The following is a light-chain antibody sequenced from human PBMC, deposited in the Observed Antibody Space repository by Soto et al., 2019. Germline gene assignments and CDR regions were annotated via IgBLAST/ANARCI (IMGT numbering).Light chain of an antibody. Sequence: QSVLTQPPSASGTPGQRVTISCSGSSSNIGTNTAHWYQQLPGTAPKLLIYSHNYRPSRVPDRFSASKSGTSASLAISGLQSEDEADYYCAAWDDSLSGYVFGTGTKVTVL. V-gene: IGLV1-44*01. CDR2: SHN. CDR3: AAWDDSLSGYV. CDR1: SSNIGTNT. J-gene: IGLJ1*01.